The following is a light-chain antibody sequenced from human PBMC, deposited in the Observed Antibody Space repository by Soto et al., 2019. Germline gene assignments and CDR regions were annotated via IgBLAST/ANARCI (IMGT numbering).Light chain of an antibody. CDR1: QSVNSN. J-gene: IGKJ4*01. V-gene: IGKV3D-15*01. CDR2: HAS. Sequence: EIVMTQSPVTLSVSPGETVTLSCRASQSVNSNLAWYQQKPGQAPRLLIYHASTRATGIPARFSGSGSGTEFTLTISSLQSEDFAIFYCQQFNNWPPITFGGGTKVEMK. CDR3: QQFNNWPPIT.